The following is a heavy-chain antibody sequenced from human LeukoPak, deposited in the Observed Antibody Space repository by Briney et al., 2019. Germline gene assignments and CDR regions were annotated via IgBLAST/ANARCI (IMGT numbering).Heavy chain of an antibody. V-gene: IGHV1-18*01. J-gene: IGHJ6*03. CDR2: ISAYNGNT. D-gene: IGHD3-10*01. CDR3: ARDEDYGSGSYRYYYYYMDV. Sequence: ASVKVSCKASGYTFTSYGISWVRQAPGQGLEWMGWISAYNGNTNYAQKLQGRVTMTTDTSTSTAYMELRSLRSDDTAVYYCARDEDYGSGSYRYYYYYMDVWGKGTTVTISS. CDR1: GYTFTSYG.